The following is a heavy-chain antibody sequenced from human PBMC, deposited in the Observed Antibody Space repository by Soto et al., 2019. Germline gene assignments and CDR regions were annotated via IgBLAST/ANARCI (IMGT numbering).Heavy chain of an antibody. CDR3: AKAPAPYYDFWSGYYFDY. CDR2: ISWNSGSI. J-gene: IGHJ4*02. Sequence: GGSLRLSCAASGFTFDDYAMHWVRQAPGKGLEWVSGISWNSGSIGYADSVKGRFTISRDNAKNSLYLQMNSLRAEDTALYYCAKAPAPYYDFWSGYYFDYWGQGTLVTVSS. V-gene: IGHV3-9*01. D-gene: IGHD3-3*01. CDR1: GFTFDDYA.